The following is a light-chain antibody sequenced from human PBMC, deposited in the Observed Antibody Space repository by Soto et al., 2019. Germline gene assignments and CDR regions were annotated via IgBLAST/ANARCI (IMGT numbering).Light chain of an antibody. Sequence: DIQMTQSPSTLSASVGDRVTITCRASQSLNNYLAWYQQKPGKAPNLLIYDASTLERGVPSRFSGTGSGTEFTLTISSLQPDDFATYYCQQYHRSSITFGQGTRLEIK. J-gene: IGKJ5*01. CDR1: QSLNNY. CDR2: DAS. CDR3: QQYHRSSIT. V-gene: IGKV1-5*01.